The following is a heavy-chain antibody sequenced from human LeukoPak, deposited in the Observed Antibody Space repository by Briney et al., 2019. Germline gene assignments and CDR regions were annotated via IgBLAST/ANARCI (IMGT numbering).Heavy chain of an antibody. CDR1: GGSISSYY. D-gene: IGHD3-22*01. Sequence: PPETLSLTCTVSGGSISSYYWSWIRQPPGKGLEWIGYIYYSGSTNYNPSLKSRVTISVDTSKNQFSLKLSSVTAADTAVYYCARSYDSSGTGPDAFDIWGQGTMVTVSS. V-gene: IGHV4-59*08. CDR3: ARSYDSSGTGPDAFDI. CDR2: IYYSGST. J-gene: IGHJ3*02.